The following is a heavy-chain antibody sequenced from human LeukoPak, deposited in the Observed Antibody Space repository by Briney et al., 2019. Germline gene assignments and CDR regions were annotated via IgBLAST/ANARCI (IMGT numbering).Heavy chain of an antibody. CDR1: GFTFSSYS. CDR3: AKDVSWNWFDP. Sequence: GGSLRLSCAASGFTFSSYSMNWVRQAPGKGLEWVAVISYDGSNKYYADSVKGRFTISRDNSKNTLYLQMNTLRAEDTAVYYCAKDVSWNWFDPWGQGTLVTVSS. J-gene: IGHJ5*02. V-gene: IGHV3-30*18. CDR2: ISYDGSNK.